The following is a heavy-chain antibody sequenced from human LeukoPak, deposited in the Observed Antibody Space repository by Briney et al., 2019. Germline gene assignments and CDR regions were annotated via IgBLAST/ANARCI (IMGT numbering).Heavy chain of an antibody. CDR1: GYSFTNYW. Sequence: AESLQIPCKGSGYSFTNYWIGWVRQMPGTGLEWMGIIYPGDSDTRYSPSFQGQVTISADKSISTAYLQWSTLKASDTAMHYCAGRGNTAIDYWGQGTLVTVSS. V-gene: IGHV5-51*01. J-gene: IGHJ4*02. CDR2: IYPGDSDT. CDR3: AGRGNTAIDY. D-gene: IGHD5-18*01.